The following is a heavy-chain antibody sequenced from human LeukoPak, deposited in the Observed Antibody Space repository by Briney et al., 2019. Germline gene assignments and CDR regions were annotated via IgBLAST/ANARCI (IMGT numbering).Heavy chain of an antibody. J-gene: IGHJ4*02. Sequence: TGGSLRLSCVASGFSFSTYDMNWVRQAPGKGLEWASAITSTSNHINYADSVKGRFTISRDSANNSMYLQMKSLRAEDTAVYYCARVYSANGYGSGYYDYWGQGTLVTVSS. CDR3: ARVYSANGYGSGYYDY. CDR2: ITSTSNHI. V-gene: IGHV3-21*01. CDR1: GFSFSTYD. D-gene: IGHD3-10*01.